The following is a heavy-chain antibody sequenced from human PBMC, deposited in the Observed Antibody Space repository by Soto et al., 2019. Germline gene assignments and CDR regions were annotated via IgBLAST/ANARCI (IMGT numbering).Heavy chain of an antibody. CDR1: GFTCDADA. CDR3: AKDGGGGWSDY. J-gene: IGHJ4*02. V-gene: IGHV3-9*01. Sequence: EVQMVESWGGLVQPGRSLRLSCAASGFTCDADAMHWVLQAPWKGLACVAGISWNSGSIGYADAVKGRFTISRDNAKNFLNLQMNSLGAEDTSLSYCAKDGGGGWSDYWGQGTLVTVSS. CDR2: ISWNSGSI. D-gene: IGHD6-19*01.